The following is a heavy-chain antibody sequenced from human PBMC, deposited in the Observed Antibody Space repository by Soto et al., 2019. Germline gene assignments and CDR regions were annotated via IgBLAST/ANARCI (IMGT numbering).Heavy chain of an antibody. Sequence: GGSLRLSCAASGFTVSSNYMSWVRQAPGKGLEWVSVIYSGGSTYYADSVKGRFTISRDNSKNTLYLQMNSLRTEDTAVYYCARSIPGSGPFTIDYWGQGTLVTVSS. CDR3: ARSIPGSGPFTIDY. CDR1: GFTVSSNY. CDR2: IYSGGST. V-gene: IGHV3-66*01. D-gene: IGHD3-3*01. J-gene: IGHJ4*02.